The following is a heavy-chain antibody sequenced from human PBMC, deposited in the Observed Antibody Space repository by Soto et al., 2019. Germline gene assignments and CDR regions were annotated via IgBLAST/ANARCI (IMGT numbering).Heavy chain of an antibody. CDR3: ARHLGEDKYYDILTGLLGKHYYYYGMDV. V-gene: IGHV4-39*01. D-gene: IGHD3-9*01. CDR1: GGSISSSSYY. J-gene: IGHJ6*02. CDR2: IYYSGST. Sequence: SETLSLTCTVSGGSISSSSYYWGWIRQPPGKGLEWIGSIYYSGSTYYNPSLKSRVTISVDTSKNHFSLKLSSVTAADTAVYYCARHLGEDKYYDILTGLLGKHYYYYGMDVWGQGTTVTVSS.